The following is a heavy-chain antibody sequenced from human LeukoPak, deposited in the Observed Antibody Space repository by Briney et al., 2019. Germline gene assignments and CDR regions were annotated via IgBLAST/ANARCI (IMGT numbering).Heavy chain of an antibody. CDR3: ARIQVGSTSFDI. D-gene: IGHD1-26*01. CDR1: GGSISSTNW. CDR2: IYHSGST. J-gene: IGHJ3*02. Sequence: TSETLSLTCAVSGGSISSTNWWSWVRQPSGKGLEWIGEIYHSGSTNYNPSLKSRVTISVDKSENQFSLKLSSVTAADTAVYYCARIQVGSTSFDIWGQGTMVTVSS. V-gene: IGHV4-4*02.